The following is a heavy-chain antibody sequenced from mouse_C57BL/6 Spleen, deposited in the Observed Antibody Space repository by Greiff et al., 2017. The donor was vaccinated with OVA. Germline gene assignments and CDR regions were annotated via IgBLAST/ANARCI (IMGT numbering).Heavy chain of an antibody. D-gene: IGHD4-1*01. Sequence: QVQLKQPGAELVRPGSSVKLSCKASGYTFTSYWMDWVKQRPGQGLEWIGNIYPSDSETHYNQKFKDKATLTVDKSSSTAYMQLSSLTSEDSAVYYCARENWGSFAYWGQGTLVTVSA. CDR2: IYPSDSET. V-gene: IGHV1-61*01. CDR1: GYTFTSYW. J-gene: IGHJ3*01. CDR3: ARENWGSFAY.